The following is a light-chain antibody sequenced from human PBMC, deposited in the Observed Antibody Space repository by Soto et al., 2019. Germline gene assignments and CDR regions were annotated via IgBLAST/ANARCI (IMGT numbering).Light chain of an antibody. CDR1: QSISTW. CDR2: DSS. Sequence: DIQMTQSPSTLSASVGDSVTVTCRASQSISTWLAWYQQKPGRAPKLLIYDSSSLESGVPSRFSGSGSGTEFTLTISSLQPVDFATYYCQQYNSFWTFGQGTKVDI. V-gene: IGKV1-5*01. CDR3: QQYNSFWT. J-gene: IGKJ1*01.